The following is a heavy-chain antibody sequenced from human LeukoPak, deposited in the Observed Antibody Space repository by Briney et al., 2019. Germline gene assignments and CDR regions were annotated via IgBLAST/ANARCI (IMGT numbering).Heavy chain of an antibody. V-gene: IGHV3-13*01. CDR1: GFTFSSYD. J-gene: IGHJ4*02. Sequence: GGSLRLSCAASGFTFSSYDMHWVRQATGKGLEWVSAIGTAGDTYYPGSVKGRFTISRENAKNSLYLQMNSLRAEDTAVYYCARAKRNQLCLPPLDSGGQGTLVTVSS. D-gene: IGHD2-2*01. CDR3: ARAKRNQLCLPPLDS. CDR2: IGTAGDT.